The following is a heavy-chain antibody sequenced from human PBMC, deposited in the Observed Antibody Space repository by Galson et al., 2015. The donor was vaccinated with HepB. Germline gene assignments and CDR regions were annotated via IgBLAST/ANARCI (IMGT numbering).Heavy chain of an antibody. D-gene: IGHD1-1*01. CDR2: MSFNGKNE. Sequence: SLRLSCAASGFSFRNYAIHWVRQAPGKGLEWVGVMSFNGKNEVYAESVKGRFTISRDNSRNTVYLQIHSVRPEDTAVYFCAKDHKGSRTEVGSPNYYYYYMDVWGKGTTVTVAS. V-gene: IGHV3-30*18. CDR1: GFSFRNYA. J-gene: IGHJ6*03. CDR3: AKDHKGSRTEVGSPNYYYYYMDV.